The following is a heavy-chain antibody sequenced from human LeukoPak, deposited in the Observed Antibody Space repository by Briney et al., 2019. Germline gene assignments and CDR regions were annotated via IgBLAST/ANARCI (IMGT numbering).Heavy chain of an antibody. V-gene: IGHV3-23*01. D-gene: IGHD3-10*01. J-gene: IGHJ5*02. CDR3: AKEIRPGVIITGWFDP. CDR1: GFTFSSYA. Sequence: GGSLRLSCAASGFTFSSYAMSWVRQAPGKGLEWVSAISGSGGSTYYADSVKGRFTISRDNSKNTLYLQMNSLRAEDTAVYYCAKEIRPGVIITGWFDPWGQGTLVTVSS. CDR2: ISGSGGST.